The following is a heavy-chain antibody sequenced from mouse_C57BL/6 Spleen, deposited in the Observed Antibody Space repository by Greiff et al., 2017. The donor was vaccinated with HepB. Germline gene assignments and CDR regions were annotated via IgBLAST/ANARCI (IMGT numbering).Heavy chain of an antibody. Sequence: QVQLQQPGAELVKPGASVKMSCKASGYTFTSYWITWVKQRPGQGLEWIGDIYPGSGSTNYNEKFKSKATLTVATSSSTAYMQLSSLTSEDSAVYYCARGVYSPYFDYWGQGTTLTVSS. J-gene: IGHJ2*01. V-gene: IGHV1-55*01. CDR3: ARGVYSPYFDY. D-gene: IGHD2-12*01. CDR2: IYPGSGST. CDR1: GYTFTSYW.